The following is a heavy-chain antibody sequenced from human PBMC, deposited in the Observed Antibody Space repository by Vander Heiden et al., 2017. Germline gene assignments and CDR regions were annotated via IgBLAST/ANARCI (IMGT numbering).Heavy chain of an antibody. CDR1: GFIFSNYG. V-gene: IGHV3-33*01. D-gene: IGHD1-7*01. Sequence: QVQVVDSGGGLVQPGGSLRLPCGASGFIFSNYGMHWVRQAPGKGLEWVAIIYYDGSKKYYADYVKGRFTISRDNSKNTVYLQMSSLRAEDTAVYYCARNYVWYFDFWGRGTPVIVSS. J-gene: IGHJ2*01. CDR2: IYYDGSKK. CDR3: ARNYVWYFDF.